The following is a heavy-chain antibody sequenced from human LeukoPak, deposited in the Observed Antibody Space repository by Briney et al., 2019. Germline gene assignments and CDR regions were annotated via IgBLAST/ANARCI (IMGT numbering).Heavy chain of an antibody. CDR3: ARAHCGSCYPSAFDY. J-gene: IGHJ4*02. V-gene: IGHV1-2*02. CDR1: GYTFTCYY. CDR2: IGPNSGGT. D-gene: IGHD2-15*01. Sequence: ASVKVSCTASGYTFTCYYMHWVRQAPGQGLEWMGWIGPNSGGTNYAQKFQGRVTMTRDTSISTAYMELRRLRSDDTAVYYCARAHCGSCYPSAFDYWGQGTLVSVSS.